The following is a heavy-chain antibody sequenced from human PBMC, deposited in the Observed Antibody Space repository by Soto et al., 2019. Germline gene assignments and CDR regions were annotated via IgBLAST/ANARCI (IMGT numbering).Heavy chain of an antibody. D-gene: IGHD6-19*01. J-gene: IGHJ5*02. CDR3: ARNHMKEWLATSDWFDP. CDR2: IYYSGST. Sequence: PSETLSLTCTVSGGSISSSSYYWGWIRQPPGKGLEWIGSIYYSGSTYYNPSLKSRVTISVDTSKNQFSLKLSSVTAADTAVYYCARNHMKEWLATSDWFDPWGQGTLVTVSS. CDR1: GGSISSSSYY. V-gene: IGHV4-39*01.